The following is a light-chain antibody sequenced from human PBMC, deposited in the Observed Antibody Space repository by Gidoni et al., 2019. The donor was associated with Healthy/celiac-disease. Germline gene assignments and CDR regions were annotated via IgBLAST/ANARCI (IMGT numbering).Light chain of an antibody. V-gene: IGLV1-44*01. J-gene: IGLJ2*01. Sequence: QSVLTQPPSASGNPGQRVTLSCSGSSSNIGSNTVNWYKQLPGTPPKLLIYSNNQRPSGVPDRFAGSKSGTSASLAISGLQSEDEADYYCAAWDDSLNGVVFGGGTKLTVL. CDR1: SSNIGSNT. CDR2: SNN. CDR3: AAWDDSLNGVV.